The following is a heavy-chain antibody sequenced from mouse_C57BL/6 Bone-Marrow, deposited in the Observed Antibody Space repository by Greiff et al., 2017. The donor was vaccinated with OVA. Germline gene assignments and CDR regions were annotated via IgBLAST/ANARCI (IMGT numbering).Heavy chain of an antibody. CDR2: ISSGSSTI. J-gene: IGHJ3*01. CDR1: GFTFSDYG. Sequence: EVHLVESGGGLVKPGGSLKLSCAASGFTFSDYGMHWVRQAPEKGLEWVAYISSGSSTIYYADTVKGRFTIPSNNAKNTLFLQMTPLRAEDTAMYYCARWLQRFAYWGQGTLVTVSA. V-gene: IGHV5-17*01. D-gene: IGHD2-2*01. CDR3: ARWLQRFAY.